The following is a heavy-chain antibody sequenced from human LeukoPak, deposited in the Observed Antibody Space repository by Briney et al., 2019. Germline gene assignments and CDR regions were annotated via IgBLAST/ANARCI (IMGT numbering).Heavy chain of an antibody. D-gene: IGHD3-3*01. V-gene: IGHV3-30-3*01. Sequence: PGGSLRLSCAASGFTFSDYAVHWVRQGPGKGLEWVAVISDEGHQKYYGDSVKGRFTISRDNPKNTLYLQMNSLRDDDTAVYYCARVFLERLTSGYFDNWGQGTLVTVSP. CDR3: ARVFLERLTSGYFDN. CDR2: ISDEGHQK. CDR1: GFTFSDYA. J-gene: IGHJ4*02.